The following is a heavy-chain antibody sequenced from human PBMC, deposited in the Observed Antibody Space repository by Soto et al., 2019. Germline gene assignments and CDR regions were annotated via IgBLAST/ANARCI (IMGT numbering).Heavy chain of an antibody. Sequence: QVQLQESGPGLVKPSQTLSLTCTVSGGSLSSGDYYWSWIRQHPGKGLEWIGYIHYSGDSYYNPSLKSRVTRSIDKSNNQFSLKLSSVTAADTAVYYCARGHSNAYRGYDYWGQGTLVTVSS. CDR1: GGSLSSGDYY. V-gene: IGHV4-31*03. CDR2: IHYSGDS. CDR3: ARGHSNAYRGYDY. D-gene: IGHD2-15*01. J-gene: IGHJ4*02.